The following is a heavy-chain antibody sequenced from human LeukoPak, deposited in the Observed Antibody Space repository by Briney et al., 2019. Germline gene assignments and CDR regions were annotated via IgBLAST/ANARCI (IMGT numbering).Heavy chain of an antibody. D-gene: IGHD3-22*01. CDR1: GFTFSSYA. CDR2: INSDGRIT. V-gene: IGHV3-74*01. Sequence: QPGGSLRLSCAASGFTFSSYAMSWVRQAPGKGLVWVSRINSDGRITNYADSVKGRFTVSRDNAKNTLYLQMNSLRAEDTAVYYCARDRGYYHSSGDWDYWGQGTLVTVSS. CDR3: ARDRGYYHSSGDWDY. J-gene: IGHJ4*02.